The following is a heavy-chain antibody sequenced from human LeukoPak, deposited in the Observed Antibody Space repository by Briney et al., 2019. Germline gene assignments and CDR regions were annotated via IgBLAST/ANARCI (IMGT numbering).Heavy chain of an antibody. Sequence: PGGSLRLSCAASGFTFDVYGMSWVRQAPGEGLEWVSGINWNGGSTGYADSVKGRFTISRDNAKNSLYLQMNSLRAEDTALYHCARARVELTGYYYYYMDVWGKGTTVTVSS. CDR1: GFTFDVYG. CDR3: ARARVELTGYYYYYMDV. V-gene: IGHV3-20*01. J-gene: IGHJ6*03. CDR2: INWNGGST. D-gene: IGHD1-7*01.